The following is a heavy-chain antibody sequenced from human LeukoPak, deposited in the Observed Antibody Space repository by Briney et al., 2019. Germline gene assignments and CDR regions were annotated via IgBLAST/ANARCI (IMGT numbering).Heavy chain of an antibody. D-gene: IGHD3-10*01. CDR2: IYYSGST. CDR3: ARSAARFYMVRGVVVDNWFDP. Sequence: SETLSLTCTVSGGSIRGYYWSWIRQPPGKGLEWIAYIYYSGSTNYNPSLKSRVTISVDTSKNQFSLKLSSVTAADTAVYYCARSAARFYMVRGVVVDNWFDPWGQGTLVTVSS. CDR1: GGSIRGYY. J-gene: IGHJ5*02. V-gene: IGHV4-59*08.